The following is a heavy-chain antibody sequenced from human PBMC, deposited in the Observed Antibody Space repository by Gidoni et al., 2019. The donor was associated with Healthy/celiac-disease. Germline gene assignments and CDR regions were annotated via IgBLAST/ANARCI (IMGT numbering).Heavy chain of an antibody. CDR3: AREEFIAVAAPNNWFDP. CDR1: GYPFTGSY. J-gene: IGHJ5*02. CDR2: INPNSGGT. V-gene: IGHV1-2*02. D-gene: IGHD6-19*01. Sequence: QVQLVQSGAEVKKPGASVKVSCKASGYPFTGSYMHWVRQAPGQGLEWMGWINPNSGGTNYAQKFQGRVTMTRDTSISTAYMELSRLRSDDTAVYYCAREEFIAVAAPNNWFDPWGQGTLVTVSS.